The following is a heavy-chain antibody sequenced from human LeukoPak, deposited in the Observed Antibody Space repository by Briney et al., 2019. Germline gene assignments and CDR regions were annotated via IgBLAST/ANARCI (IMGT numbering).Heavy chain of an antibody. J-gene: IGHJ1*01. CDR2: MRNDGSNK. CDR1: GFTFSTYG. Sequence: PGGSLRLSCAASGFTFSTYGMHWVSQAPGKGLEWVAFMRNDGSNKYYADSVRGRFTISRDNSKNTLYLQMNSLKAEDTAVYYCAKANTGGGSNNLGYFHHWGQGTLVTVSS. D-gene: IGHD3-16*01. CDR3: AKANTGGGSNNLGYFHH. V-gene: IGHV3-30*02.